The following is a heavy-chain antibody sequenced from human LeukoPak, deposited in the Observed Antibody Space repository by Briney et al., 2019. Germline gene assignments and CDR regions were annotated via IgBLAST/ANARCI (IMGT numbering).Heavy chain of an antibody. Sequence: GGSLRLSCAASGFTFSNSEMNWVRKAPGKGLEWVSYISSSGTTIYYADSVNGRCTISRENAKNSLYLQMNSLRAEDTAVYYCARHLHWGQGTLVTVSS. CDR1: GFTFSNSE. V-gene: IGHV3-48*03. CDR3: ARHLH. J-gene: IGHJ1*01. CDR2: ISSSGTTI.